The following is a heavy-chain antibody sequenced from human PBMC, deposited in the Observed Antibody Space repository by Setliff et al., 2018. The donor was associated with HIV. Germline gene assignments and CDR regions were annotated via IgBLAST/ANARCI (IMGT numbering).Heavy chain of an antibody. J-gene: IGHJ6*03. CDR2: IYTTGST. Sequence: TVSGGSIRSGNYFWSWIRQPAGKGLEWIGHIYTTGSTNYNPSLKNRVTISIDTSKNQLSLKVSSVTAADAAVYYCATGENYYGSGSPSVHYYMDVWGKGTTVTVSS. CDR3: ATGENYYGSGSPSVHYYMDV. D-gene: IGHD3-10*01. CDR1: GGSIRSGNYF. V-gene: IGHV4-61*09.